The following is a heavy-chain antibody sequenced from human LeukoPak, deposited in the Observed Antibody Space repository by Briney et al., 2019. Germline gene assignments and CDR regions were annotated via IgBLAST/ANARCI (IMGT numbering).Heavy chain of an antibody. CDR3: AGGASYYYDSSGYYHYYYYYYMDV. V-gene: IGHV4-59*12. CDR1: GGSISSYY. J-gene: IGHJ6*03. CDR2: IYYSGST. D-gene: IGHD3-22*01. Sequence: NSSETLSLTCTVSGGSISSYYWSWIRQPPGKGLEWIGYIYYSGSTNYNPSLKSRVTISVDTSKNQFSLKLSSVTAADTAVYYCAGGASYYYDSSGYYHYYYYYYMDVWGKGTTVTVSS.